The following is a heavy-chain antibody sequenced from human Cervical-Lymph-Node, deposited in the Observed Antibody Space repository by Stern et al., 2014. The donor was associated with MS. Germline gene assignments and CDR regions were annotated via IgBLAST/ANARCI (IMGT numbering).Heavy chain of an antibody. CDR1: GGTFSTYV. Sequence: VQLVESGAEVKKPGSSVKVSCKASGGTFSTYVISWVRQAPGQGLEWMGGLIPIFGAANYAQKFQSRVTIIADESTSTAYLELSSLRAEDTAVYYCARGKTGDPNFDYWGQGTLVTVSS. CDR2: LIPIFGAA. V-gene: IGHV1-69*01. D-gene: IGHD7-27*01. CDR3: ARGKTGDPNFDY. J-gene: IGHJ4*02.